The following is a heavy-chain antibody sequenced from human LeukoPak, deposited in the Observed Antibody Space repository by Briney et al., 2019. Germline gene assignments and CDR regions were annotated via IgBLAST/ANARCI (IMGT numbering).Heavy chain of an antibody. CDR2: IVAGSSNT. V-gene: IGHV1-58*01. CDR3: AAIPIYYGSNAFDI. D-gene: IGHD3-10*01. CDR1: GFTFTSSA. J-gene: IGHJ3*02. Sequence: ASVKVSCKASGFTFTSSAVQWVRQARGQRLEWMGWIVAGSSNTYDAQKFQERVTITWDMSTSTAYMELSSLRSEDTAVYYCAAIPIYYGSNAFDIWGQGTMVTVSS.